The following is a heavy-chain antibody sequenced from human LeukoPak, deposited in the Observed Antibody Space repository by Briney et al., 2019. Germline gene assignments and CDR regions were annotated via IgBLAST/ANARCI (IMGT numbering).Heavy chain of an antibody. CDR1: GYTFTTYA. Sequence: GASVKVSCKASGYTFTTYAMHWVRQAPGQRLEWMGWINAGNGNTKYSQKFQARVTITRDTSASTACMELSSLRSEDTAVYYCARDPIGSRWPYYFDFWGQGTLVTVSS. CDR3: ARDPIGSRWPYYFDF. V-gene: IGHV1-3*01. J-gene: IGHJ4*02. CDR2: INAGNGNT. D-gene: IGHD6-13*01.